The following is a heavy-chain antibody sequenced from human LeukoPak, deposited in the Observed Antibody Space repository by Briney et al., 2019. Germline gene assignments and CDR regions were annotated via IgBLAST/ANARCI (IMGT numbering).Heavy chain of an antibody. CDR1: GGSFSGYY. Sequence: SETLSLTCAVYGGSFSGYYWSWIRQPPGKGLEWIGEIDHSGSTNYNPSLKSRVTISVDTSKNQFSLKLSSVTAADTAVYYCARAPTYYDYVWGSWIIGFDYWGQGTLVTVSS. CDR2: IDHSGST. CDR3: ARAPTYYDYVWGSWIIGFDY. J-gene: IGHJ4*02. V-gene: IGHV4-34*01. D-gene: IGHD3-16*01.